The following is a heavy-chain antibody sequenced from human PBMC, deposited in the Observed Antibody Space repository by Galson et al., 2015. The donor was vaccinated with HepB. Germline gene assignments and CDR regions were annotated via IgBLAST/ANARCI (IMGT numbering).Heavy chain of an antibody. CDR2: ISSGSLYT. Sequence: SLRLSCAASGFTFSSYTMNWVRQTPGRGLEWVSSISSGSLYTHYADSVKGRFTISRDNAKDSLFLQMNSLRAEDTAVYYCARRGTSSWYLEWGQGTLVTVSS. J-gene: IGHJ4*02. V-gene: IGHV3-21*03. CDR1: GFTFSSYT. D-gene: IGHD6-19*01. CDR3: ARRGTSSWYLE.